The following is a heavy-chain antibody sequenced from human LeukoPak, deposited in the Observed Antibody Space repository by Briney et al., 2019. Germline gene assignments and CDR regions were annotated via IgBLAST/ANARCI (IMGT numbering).Heavy chain of an antibody. V-gene: IGHV4-59*01. CDR1: GASISSYY. Sequence: PSETLSLTCTVSGASISSYYWIWIRQPAGKGLEWIGYIYYSGSTNYNPSLKSRVTISVDTSKNQFSLKLSSVTAADTAIYYCARGTDVQWDYWGQGTLVTVSS. CDR2: IYYSGST. D-gene: IGHD1-26*01. CDR3: ARGTDVQWDY. J-gene: IGHJ4*02.